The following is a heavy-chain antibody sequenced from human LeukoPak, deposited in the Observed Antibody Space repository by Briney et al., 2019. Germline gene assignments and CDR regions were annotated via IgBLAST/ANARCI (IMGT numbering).Heavy chain of an antibody. CDR2: IYHSGST. V-gene: IGHV4-38-2*01. CDR1: GYSISSGYY. Sequence: SETLSLTCAVSGYSISSGYYWGWIRQPPGKGLEWIGSIYHSGSTYYNPSLKSRVTISVDTSKNQFSLKLSSVTAADTAVYYCARQNGAMVRGATDYWGQGTLVTVSS. D-gene: IGHD3-10*01. J-gene: IGHJ4*02. CDR3: ARQNGAMVRGATDY.